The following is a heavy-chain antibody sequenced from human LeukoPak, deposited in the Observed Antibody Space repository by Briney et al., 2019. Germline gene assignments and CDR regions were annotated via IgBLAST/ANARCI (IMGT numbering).Heavy chain of an antibody. Sequence: GRSLRLSCAASGFTFSRYGMHWVRQAPGEGLERVAVIWYDGSKKFYADSVKGRFTISRDNSKNTLYLQMNSLRVEDTAVYYCSRANFGVDTYDYWGQGTLVTVSS. D-gene: IGHD3-3*01. J-gene: IGHJ4*02. CDR3: SRANFGVDTYDY. V-gene: IGHV3-33*01. CDR1: GFTFSRYG. CDR2: IWYDGSKK.